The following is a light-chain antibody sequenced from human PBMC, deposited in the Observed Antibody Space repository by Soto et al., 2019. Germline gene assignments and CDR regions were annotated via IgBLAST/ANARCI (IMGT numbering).Light chain of an antibody. Sequence: QLVLTQSPSASASLGASVKLTCTLSSGHSSYAIAWHQQQPEKGPRYLMKLNSDGSHSQGDGTPYRFSGSSSGAERYLTMSSLQAEDEDDYYCQTWITGTYVFGTGTKVTVL. J-gene: IGLJ1*01. CDR2: LNSDGSH. V-gene: IGLV4-69*01. CDR1: SGHSSYA. CDR3: QTWITGTYV.